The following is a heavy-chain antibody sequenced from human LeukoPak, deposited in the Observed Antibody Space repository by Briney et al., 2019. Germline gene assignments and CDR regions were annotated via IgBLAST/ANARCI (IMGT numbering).Heavy chain of an antibody. D-gene: IGHD2-2*01. CDR2: ISDSGGRT. Sequence: GGSLRLSCAASGFTFRSNAMSWVRQAPGKGLEWVAVISDSGGRTHYADSVKGRFTISRDNSKSTLYLQMISLRAEDTAVYYCAKARGASCFMGLAYWGQGTLVTVSS. J-gene: IGHJ4*02. V-gene: IGHV3-23*01. CDR1: GFTFRSNA. CDR3: AKARGASCFMGLAY.